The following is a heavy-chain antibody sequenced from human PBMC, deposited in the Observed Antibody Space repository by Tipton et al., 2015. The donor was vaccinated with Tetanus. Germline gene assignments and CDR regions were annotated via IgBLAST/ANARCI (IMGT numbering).Heavy chain of an antibody. D-gene: IGHD5-18*01. CDR3: ARVEADTAMVIFFSSDYYYYGMDV. Sequence: SLRLSCAASGFTFSSYGMHWVRQAPGKGLEWVAVISYDGSNKYYADSVKGRFTISRDNSKNTLYLQMNSPRAEDTAVYYCARVEADTAMVIFFSSDYYYYGMDVWGQGTTVTVSS. CDR2: ISYDGSNK. CDR1: GFTFSSYG. V-gene: IGHV3-30*03. J-gene: IGHJ6*02.